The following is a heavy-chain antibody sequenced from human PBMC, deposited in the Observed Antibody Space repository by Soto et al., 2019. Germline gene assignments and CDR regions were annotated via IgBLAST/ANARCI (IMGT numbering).Heavy chain of an antibody. CDR3: ARYCYNSDCRYLYYFDY. V-gene: IGHV4-61*10. CDR1: GDSVSNGRYC. Sequence: SEIMSPTCTVSGDSVSNGRYCCSWPREPAGKGLEWIGNVYFTGTTIYNPSLKSRVTMSVDTYKNQFFLKLTSVTAADTAVYYCARYCYNSDCRYLYYFDYWGLGTMVTVSS. J-gene: IGHJ4*01. CDR2: VYFTGTT. D-gene: IGHD3-16*02.